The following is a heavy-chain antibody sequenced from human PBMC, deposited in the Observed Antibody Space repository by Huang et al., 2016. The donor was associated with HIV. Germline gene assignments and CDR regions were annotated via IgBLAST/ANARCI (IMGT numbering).Heavy chain of an antibody. D-gene: IGHD3-22*01. CDR1: GGSFRNFA. CDR2: LIPTLGTA. Sequence: QVQLVQSGAEVKKPGSSVKVSCKASGGSFRNFAIGWVRQAPGPGLEWMGGLIPTLGTANYEKKFQGRVTIIADESTSTAYMELSSLRSEDTAVYYCATVDYYDTSGPQRGYFDNWGQGTLVTVSS. V-gene: IGHV1-69*01. CDR3: ATVDYYDTSGPQRGYFDN. J-gene: IGHJ4*02.